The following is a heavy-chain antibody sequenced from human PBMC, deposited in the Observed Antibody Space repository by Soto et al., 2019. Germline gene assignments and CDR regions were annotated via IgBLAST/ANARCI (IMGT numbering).Heavy chain of an antibody. D-gene: IGHD2-2*01. Sequence: SETLSLTCAVYGGSFSGYYWSWIRQPPGKGLECIGEINHSGSTNYNPSLKSRVTISVDTSKNQFSLKLSSVTAADTAVYYCARGSHCSSTSCPYYYYYYMDVWGKGTTVTVSS. CDR3: ARGSHCSSTSCPYYYYYYMDV. CDR1: GGSFSGYY. J-gene: IGHJ6*03. V-gene: IGHV4-34*01. CDR2: INHSGST.